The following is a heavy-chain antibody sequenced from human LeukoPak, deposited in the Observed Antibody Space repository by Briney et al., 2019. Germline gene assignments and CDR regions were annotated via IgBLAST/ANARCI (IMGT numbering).Heavy chain of an antibody. J-gene: IGHJ5*02. CDR3: AKSPRVYCSSTSCPRWFDP. CDR2: ISGSGGST. Sequence: PGGSLRLSCAASGFTFSSYAMSWVRQAPGKGLEWVSAISGSGGSTYYADSVKGRFTISRDNSKNTLYLQMNSLRAEDTAVYYCAKSPRVYCSSTSCPRWFDPWGQGTLVTVSS. CDR1: GFTFSSYA. V-gene: IGHV3-23*01. D-gene: IGHD2-2*01.